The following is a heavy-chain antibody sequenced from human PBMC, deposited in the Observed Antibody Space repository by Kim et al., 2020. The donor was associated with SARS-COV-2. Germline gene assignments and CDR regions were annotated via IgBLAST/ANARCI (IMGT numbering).Heavy chain of an antibody. J-gene: IGHJ4*02. V-gene: IGHV4-39*07. CDR3: ARVERDSSWPAYFDY. Sequence: PTLKGRVTQSVNPSKNQFSLKLSSVTAADTAVYYCARVERDSSWPAYFDYWGQGTLVTVSS. D-gene: IGHD6-13*01.